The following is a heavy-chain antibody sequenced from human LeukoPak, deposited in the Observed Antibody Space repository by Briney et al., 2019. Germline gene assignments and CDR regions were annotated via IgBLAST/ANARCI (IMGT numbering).Heavy chain of an antibody. J-gene: IGHJ4*02. V-gene: IGHV3-73*01. D-gene: IGHD1-1*01. CDR1: GFTFSGSA. Sequence: GGSLRLSCAASGFTFSGSAMHWVRQASGKGLEWVGRIRSKANSYATAYAASVKGRFTISRDDSKNTAYLQMNSLKTEDTAVYYCTRQGAPNGGTTLRGYWGQGTLVTVSS. CDR3: TRQGAPNGGTTLRGY. CDR2: IRSKANSYAT.